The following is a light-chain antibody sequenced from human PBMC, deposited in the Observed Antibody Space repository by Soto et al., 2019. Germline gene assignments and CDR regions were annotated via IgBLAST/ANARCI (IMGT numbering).Light chain of an antibody. V-gene: IGKV3D-15*01. J-gene: IGKJ5*01. CDR3: QHYNSYSEP. CDR1: QSVSSN. Sequence: TGTKTSLDTISVTQGERATXSCRASQSVSSNLAWYQQKPGQAPRLLIYDASNRATGIPARLTGRGSGTDFTLTISSLQPDDFAPYYCQHYNSYSEPFGQ. CDR2: DAS.